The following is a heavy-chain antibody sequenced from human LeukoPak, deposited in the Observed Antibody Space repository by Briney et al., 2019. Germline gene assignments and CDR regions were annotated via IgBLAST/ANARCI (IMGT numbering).Heavy chain of an antibody. CDR2: IRSKAYGGIT. D-gene: IGHD2-2*01. V-gene: IGHV3-49*04. J-gene: IGHJ6*03. CDR1: GFTFGDYA. CDR3: TRRGYCSSTSCGDMDV. Sequence: PGRSLRLSCTASGFTFGDYAMSWVRQAPGKGLEWVGFIRSKAYGGITEYAASVKGRFTISRDDSKSIAYLQMNSLKTEDTAVYYCTRRGYCSSTSCGDMDVWGKGTTVTVSS.